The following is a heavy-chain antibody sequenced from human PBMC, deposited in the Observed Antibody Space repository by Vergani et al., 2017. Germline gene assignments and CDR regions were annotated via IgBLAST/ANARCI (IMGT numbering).Heavy chain of an antibody. D-gene: IGHD3-10*01. CDR3: ARDLGITMVRGAFDY. V-gene: IGHV1-69*11. CDR1: GGTFSSYA. Sequence: QVQLVQSGAEVKKPGSSVKVSCKASGGTFSSYAISWVRQAPGQGIEWMGRIIPILVTANYGQKFQGRVTITADEATSTAYMELSSRRSEDTAVYYCARDLGITMVRGAFDYWGQGTLVTVSS. J-gene: IGHJ4*02. CDR2: IIPILVTA.